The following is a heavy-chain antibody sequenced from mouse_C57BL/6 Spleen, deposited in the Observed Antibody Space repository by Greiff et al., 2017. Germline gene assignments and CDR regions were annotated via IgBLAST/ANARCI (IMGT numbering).Heavy chain of an antibody. D-gene: IGHD2-4*01. Sequence: VQRVESGPGLVAPSQSLSITCTVSGFSLTSYGVSWVRQPPGKGLEWLGVIWGDGSTNYHSALISRLSISKDNSKSQVFLKLNSLQTDDTATYYCAKCLYDYDKAWFAYWGQGTLVTVSA. CDR3: AKCLYDYDKAWFAY. V-gene: IGHV2-3*01. CDR1: GFSLTSYG. CDR2: IWGDGST. J-gene: IGHJ3*01.